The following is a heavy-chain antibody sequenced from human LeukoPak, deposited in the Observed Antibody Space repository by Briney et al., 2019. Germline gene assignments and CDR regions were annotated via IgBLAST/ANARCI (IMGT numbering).Heavy chain of an antibody. CDR1: GGSIRCSSYY. CDR2: IYYSGSA. Sequence: SETLSLTCSVSGGSIRCSSYYWDWIRQPPGKGLEYIGYIYYSGSANYNPSLKSRVTISVDPSKNQFSLKLSSVTAADTAVYYCARNGDYYEKSGYYYLFDFWGQGTLVTVSS. V-gene: IGHV4-61*05. CDR3: ARNGDYYEKSGYYYLFDF. D-gene: IGHD3-22*01. J-gene: IGHJ4*02.